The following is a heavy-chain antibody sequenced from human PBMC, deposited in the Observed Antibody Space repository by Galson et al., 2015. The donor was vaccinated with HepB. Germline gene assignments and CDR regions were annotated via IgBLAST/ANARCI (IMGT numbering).Heavy chain of an antibody. D-gene: IGHD6-13*01. V-gene: IGHV3-73*01. CDR2: IRSKANSYAT. Sequence: SLRLSCAASGFTFSGSAMHWVRQASGKGLEWVGRIRSKANSYATAYAASVKGRFTISRDDSKNTAYLQMNSLKTEDTAVYYCTSTGYSSPRSARSYYYYYMDVWGKGTTVTVFS. J-gene: IGHJ6*03. CDR3: TSTGYSSPRSARSYYYYYMDV. CDR1: GFTFSGSA.